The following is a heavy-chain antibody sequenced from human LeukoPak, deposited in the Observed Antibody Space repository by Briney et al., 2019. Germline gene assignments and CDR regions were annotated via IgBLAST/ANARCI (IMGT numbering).Heavy chain of an antibody. CDR3: ARLTTPYCSSTSCYEGRNWFDP. CDR2: ISAYNGNT. Sequence: ASVKVSCKASGYTFTSYGISWVRQAPGQGLEWMGWISAYNGNTNYAQKLQGRVTMTTDTSTSTAYMELRSLRSDDTAVYYCARLTTPYCSSTSCYEGRNWFDPWGQGTLVTVSS. CDR1: GYTFTSYG. D-gene: IGHD2-2*01. J-gene: IGHJ5*02. V-gene: IGHV1-18*01.